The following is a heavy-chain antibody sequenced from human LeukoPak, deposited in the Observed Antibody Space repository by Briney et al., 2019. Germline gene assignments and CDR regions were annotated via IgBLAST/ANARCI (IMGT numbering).Heavy chain of an antibody. J-gene: IGHJ6*03. CDR1: GGSISSSSYY. CDR3: ARDGEIVVVPAAKEGEVYYYYYMDV. V-gene: IGHV4-39*02. CDR2: IYYSGST. Sequence: SETLSLTCTVSGGSISSSSYYWGWIRQPPGKGLEWIGSIYYSGSTYYNPSLKSRVTISVDTSKNQFSLKLSSVTAADTAVYYCARDGEIVVVPAAKEGEVYYYYYMDVWGKGTTVTVSS. D-gene: IGHD2-2*01.